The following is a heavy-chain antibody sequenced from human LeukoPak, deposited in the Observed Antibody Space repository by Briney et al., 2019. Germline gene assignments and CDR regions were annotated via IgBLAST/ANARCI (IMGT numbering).Heavy chain of an antibody. J-gene: IGHJ5*02. V-gene: IGHV3-23*01. CDR3: VREAGYCAPVCVKTNWFDA. CDR2: ISNGKT. Sequence: GGSLRLSCAASGFPFSSHAMSWVRQPPGKGLEWVAAISNGKTYYADAVRGRFAISRDDSTNTVSLYMNSLSHEHTALYHCVREAGYCAPVCVKTNWFDAWGQGTLVTVSS. CDR1: GFPFSSHA. D-gene: IGHD2-15*01.